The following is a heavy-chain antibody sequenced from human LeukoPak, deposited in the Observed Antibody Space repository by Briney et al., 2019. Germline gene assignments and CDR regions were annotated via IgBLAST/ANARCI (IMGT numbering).Heavy chain of an antibody. Sequence: SQTLSLPCTVSGGSISSGSYYWSWIRQPAGKGLEWIGRIYTSGSTNYNPSLKSRVTISVDTSKNQFSLKLSSVTAVDTAVYYCARDPRDYDFWSGYSDAFDIWGQGTMDTVSS. J-gene: IGHJ3*02. V-gene: IGHV4-61*02. CDR1: GGSISSGSYY. CDR2: IYTSGST. CDR3: ARDPRDYDFWSGYSDAFDI. D-gene: IGHD3-3*01.